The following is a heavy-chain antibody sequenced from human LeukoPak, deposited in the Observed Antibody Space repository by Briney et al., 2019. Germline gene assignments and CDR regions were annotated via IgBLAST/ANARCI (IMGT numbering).Heavy chain of an antibody. CDR3: TREVAVNSSSSSGWFDP. Sequence: ASVKVSCKAAGYTFIGYYMHWVRQAPGQGLEWMGWVNPNSGGTNYAQKFQGRVTMTRDTSISTAYMELRSLTSDDTAVYYCTREVAVNSSSSSGWFDPWGTEPWSSSPQ. CDR2: VNPNSGGT. V-gene: IGHV1-2*02. CDR1: GYTFIGYY. J-gene: IGHJ5*02. D-gene: IGHD6-13*01.